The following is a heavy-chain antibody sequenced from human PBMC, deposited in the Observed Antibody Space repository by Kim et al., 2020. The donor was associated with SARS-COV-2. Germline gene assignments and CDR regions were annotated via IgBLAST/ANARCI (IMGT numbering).Heavy chain of an antibody. Sequence: TNYNPSLKSRVPISVDTSKDQFSLKLSSVTAADTAVYYCARGGLYYGSGSWGQGTLVTVSS. J-gene: IGHJ4*02. CDR2: T. V-gene: IGHV4-34*01. CDR3: ARGGLYYGSGS. D-gene: IGHD3-10*01.